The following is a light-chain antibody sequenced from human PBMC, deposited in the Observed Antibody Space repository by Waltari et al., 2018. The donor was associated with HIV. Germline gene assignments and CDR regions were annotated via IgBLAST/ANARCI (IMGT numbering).Light chain of an antibody. Sequence: QSVLTQPPSVSGAPGQRVPISCTGSSSTHGAGYDVNWYQQLPGPAHKLLIYGNSNRPSGVPDRFSGSKSGTSASLAITGLQAEDEADYYCQSYDSSLSGSVFGGGTKLTVL. CDR3: QSYDSSLSGSV. V-gene: IGLV1-40*01. J-gene: IGLJ3*02. CDR1: SSTHGAGYD. CDR2: GNS.